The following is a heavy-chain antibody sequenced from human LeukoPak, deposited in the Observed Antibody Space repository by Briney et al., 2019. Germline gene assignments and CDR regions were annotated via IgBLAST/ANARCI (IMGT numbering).Heavy chain of an antibody. CDR1: GFTFSSYA. V-gene: IGHV3-23*01. CDR2: ISGSGGST. CDR3: AKPLTSNWFDP. J-gene: IGHJ5*02. Sequence: GGSLRLSRAASGFTFSSYAMSWVRQAPGKGLEWVSAISGSGGSTYYADSVKSRFTISRDNSKNTLYLQMNSLRAEDTAVYYCAKPLTSNWFDPWGQGTLVTVSS.